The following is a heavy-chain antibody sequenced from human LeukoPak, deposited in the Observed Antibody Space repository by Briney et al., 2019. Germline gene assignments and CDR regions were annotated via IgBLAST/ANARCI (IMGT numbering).Heavy chain of an antibody. D-gene: IGHD3-22*01. CDR2: IDPSDSYS. J-gene: IGHJ4*02. CDR1: GYSFTNYG. CDR3: ARQLEYYDKRHY. V-gene: IGHV5-10-1*01. Sequence: GESLRISCKGSGYSFTNYGISLVRQMPGKGLEWMGRIDPSDSYSNYGPSFQGHVTISADRSISTAYLQWRSLKASDTAMYYCARQLEYYDKRHYWGQGTLVTVAS.